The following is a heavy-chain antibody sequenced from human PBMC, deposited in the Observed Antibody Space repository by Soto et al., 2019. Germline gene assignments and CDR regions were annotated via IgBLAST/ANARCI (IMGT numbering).Heavy chain of an antibody. Sequence: PSQTLSLTCALTVDSVSSNSAGCSWGRHSPSRGLEWLGRTYYRSNCYYDYAVSVRGRITINPDTSKNQYSLQLNSVTPADTAVYFCARGEQYSGRIFDYWGQGTLVTVSS. J-gene: IGHJ4*01. D-gene: IGHD1-26*01. V-gene: IGHV6-1*01. CDR1: VDSVSSNSAG. CDR2: TYYRSNCYY. CDR3: ARGEQYSGRIFDY.